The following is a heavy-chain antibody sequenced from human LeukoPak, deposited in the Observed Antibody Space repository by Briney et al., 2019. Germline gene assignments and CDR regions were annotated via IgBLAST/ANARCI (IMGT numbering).Heavy chain of an antibody. Sequence: PGGSLRLSCAASGFCFSSYAMSWVRQAPRGGLEGVSAISTNGGSTYFADSVKGRFTITRDNSKNTLSLEMNSLRPEDTAVYYCVKGSAGSRPYYFDYWGQGTLLTVSS. CDR1: GFCFSSYA. V-gene: IGHV3-23*01. CDR2: ISTNGGST. CDR3: VKGSAGSRPYYFDY. J-gene: IGHJ4*02. D-gene: IGHD6-13*01.